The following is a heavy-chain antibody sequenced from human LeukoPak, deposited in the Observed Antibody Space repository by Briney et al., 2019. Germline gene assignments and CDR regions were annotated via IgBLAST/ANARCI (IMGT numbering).Heavy chain of an antibody. CDR3: AREEASAGEGYYYYGMDV. V-gene: IGHV1-46*01. D-gene: IGHD6-13*01. CDR2: INPSGGST. Sequence: ASVKVSCKASGYTFTSYYMHWVRQAPGQGLEWMGIINPSGGSTSYAQKFQGRVTMARDTSTRTVYMELSSLRSEDTAVYYCAREEASAGEGYYYYGMDVWGQGTTVTVSS. J-gene: IGHJ6*02. CDR1: GYTFTSYY.